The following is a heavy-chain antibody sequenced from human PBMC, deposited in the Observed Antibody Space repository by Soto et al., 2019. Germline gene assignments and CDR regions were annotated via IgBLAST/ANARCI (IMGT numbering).Heavy chain of an antibody. CDR2: IIPIFGTA. D-gene: IGHD4-17*01. Sequence: QVQLVQSGAEVKKPGSSVKVSCKASGGTFSSYAISWVRQAPGQGLEWMGGIIPIFGTANYAQKFQGRVTITADESTSTAYMELSSLRSEDTAVYYCASRIIHVTTVTTCCYYGMDVWGQGTTVTVSS. V-gene: IGHV1-69*01. CDR3: ASRIIHVTTVTTCCYYGMDV. CDR1: GGTFSSYA. J-gene: IGHJ6*02.